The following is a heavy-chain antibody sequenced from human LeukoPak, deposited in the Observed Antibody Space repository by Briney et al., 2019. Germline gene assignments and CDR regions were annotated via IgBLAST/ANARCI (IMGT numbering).Heavy chain of an antibody. V-gene: IGHV3-48*03. Sequence: GGSLRLSCAASGLTFRDYDINWVRQAPGKGLEWVSYISGSGGTIYYADSVRGRFTISRDNAKNSLYLQMNSLRAEDTAVYYCARGLVSGAYTFDIWGQGTMVTVSS. CDR2: ISGSGGTI. J-gene: IGHJ3*02. CDR1: GLTFRDYD. CDR3: ARGLVSGAYTFDI. D-gene: IGHD3-16*01.